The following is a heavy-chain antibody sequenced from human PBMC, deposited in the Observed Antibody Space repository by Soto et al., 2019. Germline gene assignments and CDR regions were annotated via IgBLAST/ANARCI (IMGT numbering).Heavy chain of an antibody. D-gene: IGHD5-18*01. J-gene: IGHJ4*02. CDR1: GYTFRTYG. CDR2: ISAYNGNT. Sequence: ASVKVSCKPSGYTFRTYGITWVRQAPGQGLEWMGWISAYNGNTNYAQKLQGRVTLTTDTSTSTAYMELRSLTSDDTAVYFCAREDVDTGLWGQGTLVTVSS. CDR3: AREDVDTGL. V-gene: IGHV1-18*01.